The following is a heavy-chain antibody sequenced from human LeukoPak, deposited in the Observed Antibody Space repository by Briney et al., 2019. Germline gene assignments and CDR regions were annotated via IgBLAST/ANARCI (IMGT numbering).Heavy chain of an antibody. V-gene: IGHV1-2*02. CDR1: GYTFTSYG. CDR3: ASPSQDTGAYYYFDF. CDR2: INPKSGYT. Sequence: ASVKVSCKASGYTFTSYGISWVRQAPGQGLEWMGWINPKSGYTKYEQKFQGRVTMTRDTSISTAYMELSRLRSDDTAVYYCASPSQDTGAYYYFDFWGQGTLVTVSS. D-gene: IGHD2-8*02. J-gene: IGHJ4*02.